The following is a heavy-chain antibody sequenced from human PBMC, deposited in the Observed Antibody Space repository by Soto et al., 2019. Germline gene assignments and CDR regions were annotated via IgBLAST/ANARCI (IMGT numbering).Heavy chain of an antibody. CDR3: AKGSEFSNSYTLDFDF. J-gene: IGHJ4*02. D-gene: IGHD6-6*01. CDR2: ISGNGGST. CDR1: GFTFSSYA. V-gene: IGHV3-23*01. Sequence: XGSLRLSCAAAGFTFSSYAMSWVRQAPGMGLEWVSIISGNGGSTYYAASVKGRFTISRDNTKNTLYLQMDSLTAEDTAVYYCAKGSEFSNSYTLDFDFWGQGALVTVSS.